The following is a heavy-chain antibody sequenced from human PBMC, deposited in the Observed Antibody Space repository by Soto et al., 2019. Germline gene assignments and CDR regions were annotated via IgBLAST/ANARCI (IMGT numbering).Heavy chain of an antibody. V-gene: IGHV3-30-3*01. CDR2: ISYDGSNK. CDR1: GFTFSSYA. CDR3: ARGPPPRFIAHFDY. J-gene: IGHJ4*01. Sequence: QVQLVESGGGVVQPGRSLRLSCAASGFTFSSYAMHWVRQAPGKGLEWVAVISYDGSNKYYADSVKGRFTISRDNSKNTLYLQMNSLRAEDTAVYYCARGPPPRFIAHFDYWGHGTLVTVSS.